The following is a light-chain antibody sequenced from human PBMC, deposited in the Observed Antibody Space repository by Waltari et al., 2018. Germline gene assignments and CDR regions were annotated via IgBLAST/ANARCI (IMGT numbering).Light chain of an antibody. CDR2: DVS. Sequence: QSALTQPAYVSGSPGQSITISCTGTGRDVGSYVYVSWYQQHPGKGPKLMIFDVSNRPSGVSNRFSGSKSGNTASLTISGLQAEDEADYYCSSYTSSGTVIFGGGTKLTVL. J-gene: IGLJ2*01. V-gene: IGLV2-14*03. CDR1: GRDVGSYVY. CDR3: SSYTSSGTVI.